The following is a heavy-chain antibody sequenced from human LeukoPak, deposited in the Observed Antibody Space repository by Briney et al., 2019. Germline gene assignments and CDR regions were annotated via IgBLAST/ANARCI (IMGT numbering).Heavy chain of an antibody. CDR3: ARDGREDVTTIVV. Sequence: GGSLRLSCAASGFTFSSYGMHWVRQAPGKGLEWVAVIWYDGSNKYYATSVKGRFTISRDNSKNTLYLQMNSLRAEDTAVYYCARDGREDVTTIVVWGQGTTVTVSS. D-gene: IGHD3-22*01. V-gene: IGHV3-33*01. CDR2: IWYDGSNK. CDR1: GFTFSSYG. J-gene: IGHJ6*02.